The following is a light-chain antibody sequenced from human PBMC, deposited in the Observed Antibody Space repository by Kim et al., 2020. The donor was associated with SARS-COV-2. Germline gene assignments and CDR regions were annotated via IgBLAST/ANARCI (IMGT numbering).Light chain of an antibody. J-gene: IGKJ2*01. CDR2: AAS. Sequence: ASVGDRVTITCRASQGISNYLAWYQQKPGKVPKLLIYAASALQSGVPSRFSGSGSGTEFTLTISSLQPEDVATYYCQKYNGAPYTFGQGTKLEI. CDR3: QKYNGAPYT. CDR1: QGISNY. V-gene: IGKV1-27*01.